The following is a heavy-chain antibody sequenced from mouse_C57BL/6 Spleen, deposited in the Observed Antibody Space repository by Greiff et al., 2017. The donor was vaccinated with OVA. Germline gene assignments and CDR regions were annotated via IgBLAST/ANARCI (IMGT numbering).Heavy chain of an antibody. CDR3: ARGGTVNYAMDY. J-gene: IGHJ4*01. D-gene: IGHD1-1*01. V-gene: IGHV1-61*01. CDR2: IYPSDSET. CDR1: GYTFTSYW. Sequence: QVQLQQPGAELVRPGSSVKLSCKASGYTFTSYWMDWVKQRPGQGLEWIGNIYPSDSETHYNQKFKDKATLTVDKSSSTAYMQLSSLTSEDSAVYYCARGGTVNYAMDYWGQGTSVTVSS.